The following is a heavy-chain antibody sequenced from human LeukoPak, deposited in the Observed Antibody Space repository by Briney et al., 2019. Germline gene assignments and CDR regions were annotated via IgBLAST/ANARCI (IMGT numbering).Heavy chain of an antibody. CDR2: ISSSSSTK. CDR1: GFTFSTHS. V-gene: IGHV3-48*01. Sequence: GGSLRLSCAASGFTFSTHSMNWVRQAPGKGLEWVSYISSSSSTKYYADSVKGRFTISRDNAKKSLYLQMNSLRAEDTAVYYCATGVGSTIFGVVINAFDIWGQGTLVTVSS. J-gene: IGHJ3*02. D-gene: IGHD3-3*01. CDR3: ATGVGSTIFGVVINAFDI.